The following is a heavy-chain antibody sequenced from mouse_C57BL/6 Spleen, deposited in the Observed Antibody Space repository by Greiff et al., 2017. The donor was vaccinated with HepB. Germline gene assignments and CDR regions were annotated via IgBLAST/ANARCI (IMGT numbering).Heavy chain of an antibody. Sequence: QVQLKESGPGLVQPSQSLSITCTVSGFSLTSYGVHWVRQSPGKGLEWLGVIWRGGSTDYNAAFISRLSISKDNSKSQVFFKMNSLQADDTDIYYCAIGANWDWDVDVWGTGTTVTVAS. D-gene: IGHD4-1*01. CDR2: IWRGGST. CDR3: AIGANWDWDVDV. V-gene: IGHV2-2*01. J-gene: IGHJ1*03. CDR1: GFSLTSYG.